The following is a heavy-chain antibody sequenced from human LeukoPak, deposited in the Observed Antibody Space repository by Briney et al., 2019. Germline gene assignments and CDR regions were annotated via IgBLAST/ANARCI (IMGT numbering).Heavy chain of an antibody. CDR2: MNPNSGNT. CDR3: ARGRVMVRGVIISPLNY. Sequence: ASVKVSCKASGYTFTSYGISWVRQAPGQGLEWMGWMNPNSGNTGYAQKFQSRVTMTRNTSISTAYMELSSLRSEDTAVYYCARGRVMVRGVIISPLNYWGQGTLVTVSS. D-gene: IGHD3-10*01. CDR1: GYTFTSYG. J-gene: IGHJ4*02. V-gene: IGHV1-8*02.